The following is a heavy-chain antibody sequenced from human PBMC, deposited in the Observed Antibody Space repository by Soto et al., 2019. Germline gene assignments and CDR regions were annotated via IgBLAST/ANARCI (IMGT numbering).Heavy chain of an antibody. J-gene: IGHJ4*02. CDR1: GYTFTSYG. CDR3: AIDLGGQIVDY. Sequence: QVQLVQSGAEVKKPGASVKVSCKASGYTFTSYGISWVRQAPGQGLEWMGWISGYNGNTKYAQKLQGRVTMTTDTSTNTAYMELRSRRADDTAGSYCAIDLGGQIVDYWGQGTLVTVSS. V-gene: IGHV1-18*01. CDR2: ISGYNGNT. D-gene: IGHD1-26*01.